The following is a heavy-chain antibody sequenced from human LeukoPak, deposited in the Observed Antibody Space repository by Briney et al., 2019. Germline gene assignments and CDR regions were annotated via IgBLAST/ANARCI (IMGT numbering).Heavy chain of an antibody. Sequence: PGGSLRLSCAASGFTFSSYWMSWVRPAPGKGLEWVANIKQDGSEKYYVDSVKGRFTISRDNAKNSLYLQMNSLRAEDTAVYYCARVDSVLLWFGELPNYFDYWGQGTLVTVSS. J-gene: IGHJ4*02. CDR3: ARVDSVLLWFGELPNYFDY. CDR2: IKQDGSEK. D-gene: IGHD3-10*01. V-gene: IGHV3-7*01. CDR1: GFTFSSYW.